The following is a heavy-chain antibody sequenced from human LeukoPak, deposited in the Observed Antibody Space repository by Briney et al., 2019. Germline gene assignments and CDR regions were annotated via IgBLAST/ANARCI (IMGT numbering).Heavy chain of an antibody. CDR2: ISTSSSSRSYT. V-gene: IGHV3-11*05. J-gene: IGHJ3*02. CDR1: GFSFSDYY. CDR3: ARDSAFDI. Sequence: GGSLRLSCAASGFSFSDYYMSWIRQAPGKGLEWVSYISTSSSSRSYTNYADSVKGRFTISRDNAKNSLHLQMNSLRAEDTAVYYCARDSAFDIWGQGTLVTVSS.